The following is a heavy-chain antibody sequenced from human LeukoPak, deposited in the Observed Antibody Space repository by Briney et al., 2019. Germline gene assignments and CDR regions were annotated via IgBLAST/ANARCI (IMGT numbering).Heavy chain of an antibody. CDR1: GGSFSGYY. Sequence: SETLSLTCAVYGGSFSGYYWSWIRQPPGKGLEWIGEINHSGSTNYNPSLKSRVTISVDTSKNQFSLKLSSVTAADTAVYYCARDWSGNYYTNWFDPWGQGTLVTVSS. CDR3: ARDWSGNYYTNWFDP. J-gene: IGHJ5*02. V-gene: IGHV4-34*01. CDR2: INHSGST. D-gene: IGHD1-26*01.